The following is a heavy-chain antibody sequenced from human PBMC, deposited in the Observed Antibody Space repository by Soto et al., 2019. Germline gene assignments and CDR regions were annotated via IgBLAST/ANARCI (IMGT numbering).Heavy chain of an antibody. D-gene: IGHD3-16*01. Sequence: QVQLQESGPGLVKPSETLSLTCTVSGGSITSYYYSWFRQPPGTGLEWIGYIYYSGSTNYNPSLRSRVTIAVDTSKNQFSLKLSSVTAADTAVYYCARGDLDTDAVDIWGQGTVVTVSS. CDR1: GGSITSYY. CDR3: ARGDLDTDAVDI. CDR2: IYYSGST. V-gene: IGHV4-59*01. J-gene: IGHJ3*02.